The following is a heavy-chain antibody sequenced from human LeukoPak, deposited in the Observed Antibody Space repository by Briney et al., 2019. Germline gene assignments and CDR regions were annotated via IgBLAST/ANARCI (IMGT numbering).Heavy chain of an antibody. CDR1: GFTFSSYA. Sequence: PGGSLRLSCAASGFTFSSYAMNWVRQAPGKGLEWVSYISSSGGTIYYADSVKGRFTISRDNAKNSLYLQMNSLRAEDTAVYYCARDPLPTYGLRVTTYLDYWGQGTLVTVSS. D-gene: IGHD4-17*01. CDR3: ARDPLPTYGLRVTTYLDY. V-gene: IGHV3-48*04. J-gene: IGHJ4*02. CDR2: ISSSGGTI.